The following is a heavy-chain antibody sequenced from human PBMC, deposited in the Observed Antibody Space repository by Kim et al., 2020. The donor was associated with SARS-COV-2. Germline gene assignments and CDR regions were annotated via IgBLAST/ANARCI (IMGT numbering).Heavy chain of an antibody. CDR1: GFTFSSYA. CDR2: ISGSGGNT. CDR3: AKVGERYYGSGRYNWFDP. V-gene: IGHV3-23*01. D-gene: IGHD3-10*01. Sequence: GGSLRLSCAASGFTFSSYAMSWVRQAPGKGLEWVSAISGSGGNTYYADSVKGRFTISRDNSKNTLYLQMNSLRAEDTAVYYCAKVGERYYGSGRYNWFDPWGQGPLVTVSS. J-gene: IGHJ5*02.